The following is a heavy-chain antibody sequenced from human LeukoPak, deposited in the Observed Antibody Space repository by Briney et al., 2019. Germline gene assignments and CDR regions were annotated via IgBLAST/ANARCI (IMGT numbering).Heavy chain of an antibody. CDR1: GGSISGYY. V-gene: IGHV4-4*07. D-gene: IGHD3-3*01. J-gene: IGHJ3*02. CDR2: FYSSGST. CDR3: ARGLRFLEWFHDAFDI. Sequence: SETLSLTCTVSGGSISGYYWSWIRQPAGKGLEWIGRFYSSGSTIYNPSLKSRVTMSVDTSKNQFSLRLNSVTAADTAVYYCARGLRFLEWFHDAFDIWGQGTMVTVSS.